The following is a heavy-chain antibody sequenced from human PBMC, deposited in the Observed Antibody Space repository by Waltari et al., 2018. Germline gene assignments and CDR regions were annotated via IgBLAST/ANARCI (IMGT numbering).Heavy chain of an antibody. D-gene: IGHD6-6*01. CDR2: IYSGGST. V-gene: IGHV3-53*04. J-gene: IGHJ4*02. CDR1: GYSISSGYY. CDR3: ARARSSISYFDY. Sequence: VQLQESGPGLVKPSETLSLTCAVSGYSISSGYYWGWIRQPPGKGLEWVSVIYSGGSTYYADSVKGRFTISRHNSKNTLYLQMNSLRAEDTAVYYCARARSSISYFDYWGQGTLVTVSS.